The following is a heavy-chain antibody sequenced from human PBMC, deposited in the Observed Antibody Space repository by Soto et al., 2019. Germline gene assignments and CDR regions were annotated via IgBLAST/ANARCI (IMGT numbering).Heavy chain of an antibody. CDR1: GFTFSSYA. Sequence: QVQLVESGGGVVQPGRSLRLSCAASGFTFSSYAMYWVRQAPGKGLEWVAIISYDGNNKHYADSVKGRFTIARDNSQNTLYLQMNSLGAEGTAVYYCARAGCDGGTCYTLVGLRYGMDVWGQGTTVTVSS. V-gene: IGHV3-30-3*01. J-gene: IGHJ6*02. D-gene: IGHD2-15*01. CDR2: ISYDGNNK. CDR3: ARAGCDGGTCYTLVGLRYGMDV.